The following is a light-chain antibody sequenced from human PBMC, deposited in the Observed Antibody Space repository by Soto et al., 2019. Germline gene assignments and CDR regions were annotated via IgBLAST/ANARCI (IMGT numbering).Light chain of an antibody. CDR3: QQYNFYTWT. Sequence: DIQMTQSPSTLSASMGDRATITCRASQDIDIWLAWYQQKPGKAPKFLISRASILESAVPSRFSGSGSGTEFTLTISSLQPDDFATYYCQQYNFYTWTFGQGTKVEIK. CDR2: RAS. J-gene: IGKJ1*01. V-gene: IGKV1-5*03. CDR1: QDIDIW.